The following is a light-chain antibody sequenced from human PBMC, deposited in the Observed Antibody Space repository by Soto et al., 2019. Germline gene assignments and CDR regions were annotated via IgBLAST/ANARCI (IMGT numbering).Light chain of an antibody. V-gene: IGLV2-14*01. CDR3: SSSTTTTTLVI. Sequence: QSALTQPASVSGSPGQSITISCTGTSSDIGGHYFVSWYQQHPGKAPKLVIYEVSNRPSGVSNRFSGSKSGNTASLTISGLQPEDEADYFCSSSTTTTTLVIFGGGTKLTVL. CDR1: SSDIGGHYF. CDR2: EVS. J-gene: IGLJ2*01.